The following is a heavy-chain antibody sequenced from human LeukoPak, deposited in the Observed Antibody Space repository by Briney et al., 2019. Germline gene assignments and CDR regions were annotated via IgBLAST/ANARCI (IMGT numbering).Heavy chain of an antibody. CDR2: IYHSGTT. CDR3: ARMVYDTSGYYPSFDY. CDR1: GGYSSSFYW. D-gene: IGHD3-22*01. J-gene: IGHJ4*02. V-gene: IGHV4-4*02. Sequence: PSGTLSLTCAVSGGYSSSFYWWSWVRQPPGKGLEWIGEIYHSGTTNSNPSLKSRVAISVDKSNNQFSLRLSSVTAADTAVYYCARMVYDTSGYYPSFDYWGQGTLVTVSS.